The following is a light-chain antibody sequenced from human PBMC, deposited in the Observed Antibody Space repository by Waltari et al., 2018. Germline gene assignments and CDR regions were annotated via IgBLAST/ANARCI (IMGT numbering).Light chain of an antibody. V-gene: IGKV1-33*01. J-gene: IGKJ5*01. CDR1: QDINNY. Sequence: DIQMTQTPSSLSASVGDRVTISCQASQDINNYLNWYQQKPGKAPKLLIYDESNLEIGVPSRFSGGGSGTDFTFIITSLQPEDIATYYCQQYENLPLTFGQGTRLEI. CDR3: QQYENLPLT. CDR2: DES.